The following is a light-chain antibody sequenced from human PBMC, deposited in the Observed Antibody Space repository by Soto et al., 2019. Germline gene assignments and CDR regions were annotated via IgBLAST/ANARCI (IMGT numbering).Light chain of an antibody. CDR3: QQRSSWPPT. CDR2: AAS. Sequence: EIVLTQSPGTLSLSPGDRATLSCRASQSVSRSYLGWYQQKPGQAPRLLIYAASTRATGVPDRFSGSGSGTDFTLTISSLEPEDFAVYYCQQRSSWPPTFGQGTRLEI. CDR1: QSVSRSY. V-gene: IGKV3D-20*02. J-gene: IGKJ5*01.